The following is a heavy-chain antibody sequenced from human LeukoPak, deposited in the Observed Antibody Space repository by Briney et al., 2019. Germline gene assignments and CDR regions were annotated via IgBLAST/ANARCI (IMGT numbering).Heavy chain of an antibody. D-gene: IGHD2-2*01. CDR1: GFDFTIFT. CDR3: VREGYCSSANCHFDY. CDR2: ISSGSSYM. J-gene: IGHJ4*02. Sequence: GGSLRLSCAASGFDFTIFTMGWVRQAPGKGLEWVSSISSGSSYMYQADSVKGRFTISRDNAKNSLFLQVNSLGVDDTAVYYCVREGYCSSANCHFDYWGQGTPVTVSS. V-gene: IGHV3-21*01.